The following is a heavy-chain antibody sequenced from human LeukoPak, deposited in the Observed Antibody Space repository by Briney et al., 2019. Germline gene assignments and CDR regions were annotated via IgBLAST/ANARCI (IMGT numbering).Heavy chain of an antibody. CDR1: GVSVSSGSYY. Sequence: SETLSLTCTVSGVSVSSGSYYWSWIRQPPGKGLEWIGYIYYSGSTNYNPSLKSRVTISVGTSKNQFSLKLSSVTAADTAVYYCARETYSSGWYWFDPWGQGTLVTVSS. CDR2: IYYSGST. V-gene: IGHV4-61*01. J-gene: IGHJ5*02. D-gene: IGHD6-19*01. CDR3: ARETYSSGWYWFDP.